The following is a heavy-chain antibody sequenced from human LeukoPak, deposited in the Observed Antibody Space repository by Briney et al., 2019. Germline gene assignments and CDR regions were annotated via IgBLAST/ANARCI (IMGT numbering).Heavy chain of an antibody. CDR3: AKSRFGSGRGSDY. Sequence: GGSLRLSCAASGFTFSSFAMSWVRQAPGKGLEWVSVMSGSDGSTNYADSVKGRFTISRDNAKSTLYLQMKSLSVEDTAVYYCAKSRFGSGRGSDYWGQGTLVTVSS. CDR1: GFTFSSFA. D-gene: IGHD2-15*01. J-gene: IGHJ4*02. CDR2: MSGSDGST. V-gene: IGHV3-23*01.